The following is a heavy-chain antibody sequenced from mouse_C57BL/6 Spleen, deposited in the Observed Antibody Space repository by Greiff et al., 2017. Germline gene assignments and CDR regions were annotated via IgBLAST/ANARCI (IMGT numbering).Heavy chain of an antibody. V-gene: IGHV3-6*01. J-gene: IGHJ3*01. Sequence: EVQRVESGPGLVKPSQSLSLTCSVTGYSITSGYYWNWIRQFPGNKLEWMGYISYDGSNNYNPSLKNRISITRDTSKNQFFLKLNSVTTEDTATYYCAREWDAYWGQGTLVTVSA. CDR1: GYSITSGYY. CDR3: AREWDAY. D-gene: IGHD4-1*01. CDR2: ISYDGSN.